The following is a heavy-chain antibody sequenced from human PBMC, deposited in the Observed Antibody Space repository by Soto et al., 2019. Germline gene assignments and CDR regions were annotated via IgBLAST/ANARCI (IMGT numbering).Heavy chain of an antibody. J-gene: IGHJ4*02. CDR3: ARSLGLCTGSGCRDY. V-gene: IGHV1-69*02. Sequence: QVQLLQSGTEVKKPGSSAKVSCRASGGNFNTYTISWGRQAPGQGLEWLGRIIPILDIASYAQKLQGRVNITADKSTNTVYMELSSLRSEDTAVYFCARSLGLCTGSGCRDYWGQGTLVSVSP. CDR1: GGNFNTYT. D-gene: IGHD2-8*02. CDR2: IIPILDIA.